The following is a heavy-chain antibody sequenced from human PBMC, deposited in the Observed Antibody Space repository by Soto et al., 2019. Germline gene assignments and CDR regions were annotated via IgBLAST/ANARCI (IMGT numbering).Heavy chain of an antibody. V-gene: IGHV3-30-3*01. CDR2: ISYAGSNQ. D-gene: IGHD1-26*01. Sequence: SLRLLCASSGFTFISYAAHCFRQSPRKGLEWVAVISYAGSNQYYADSVKGRFTISRANSKNTLYLQMNTLRAEDTAGYYCARASAWELPDGGFDYRGQGTLVTVSS. CDR1: GFTFISYA. CDR3: ARASAWELPDGGFDY. J-gene: IGHJ4*02.